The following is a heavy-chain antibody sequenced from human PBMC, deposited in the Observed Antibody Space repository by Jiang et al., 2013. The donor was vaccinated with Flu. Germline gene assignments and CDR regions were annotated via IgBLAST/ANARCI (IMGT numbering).Heavy chain of an antibody. J-gene: IGHJ2*01. D-gene: IGHD2-2*01. CDR2: IYYSGST. V-gene: IGHV4-30-4*01. Sequence: ISSGDYYWSWIRQPPGKGLEWIGYIYYSGSTYYNPSLKSRVTISVDTSKNQFSLKLSSVTAADTAVYYCATRWEDIVVVPAAIYFDLWGRGTLVTVSS. CDR3: ATRWEDIVVVPAAIYFDL. CDR1: ISSGDYY.